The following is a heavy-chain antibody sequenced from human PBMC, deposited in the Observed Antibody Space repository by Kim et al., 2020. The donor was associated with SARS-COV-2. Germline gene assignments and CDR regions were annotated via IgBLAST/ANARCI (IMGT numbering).Heavy chain of an antibody. J-gene: IGHJ4*02. CDR2: INPSGGST. V-gene: IGHV1-46*01. Sequence: ASVKVSCKASGYTFTSYYMHWVRQAPGQGLELMGIINPSGGSTSYAQTFQGRVTMTRDTSTSTVYMELSSLRSEDTAVYYCARQYSSSWSFDYWGQGTLVTVSS. CDR3: ARQYSSSWSFDY. D-gene: IGHD6-13*01. CDR1: GYTFTSYY.